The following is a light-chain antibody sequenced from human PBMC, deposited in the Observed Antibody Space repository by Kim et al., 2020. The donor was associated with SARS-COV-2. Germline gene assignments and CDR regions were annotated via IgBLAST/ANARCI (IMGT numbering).Light chain of an antibody. CDR3: CSYAGSSSLV. Sequence: GQSVTISCTGTSSDVGGYNYVSWYQQYPGKAPKLMTYGVTERPSGVPDRFSGSKSGNTASLTISGLQAEDEADYYCCSYAGSSSLVFGGGTKVTVL. J-gene: IGLJ3*02. CDR1: SSDVGGYNY. V-gene: IGLV2-11*03. CDR2: GVT.